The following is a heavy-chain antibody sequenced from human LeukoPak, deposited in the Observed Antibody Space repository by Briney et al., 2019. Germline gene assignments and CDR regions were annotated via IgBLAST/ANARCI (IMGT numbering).Heavy chain of an antibody. J-gene: IGHJ4*02. Sequence: GGSLRLSCAASGFTVTNFGMHWVRQAPGKGLEWVAFLRFDGTTKYYAESVKGRFTISRDNSKSTLYLQMNSLRTEDTAVYYCAKVRWDNSGWYYLDSWGQGTLVTVSS. CDR1: GFTVTNFG. CDR2: LRFDGTTK. CDR3: AKVRWDNSGWYYLDS. V-gene: IGHV3-30*02. D-gene: IGHD6-19*01.